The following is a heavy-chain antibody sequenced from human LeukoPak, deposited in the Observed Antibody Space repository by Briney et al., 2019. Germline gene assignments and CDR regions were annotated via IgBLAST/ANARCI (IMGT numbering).Heavy chain of an antibody. CDR1: GYTFTSYG. D-gene: IGHD3-3*01. Sequence: ASVKVSCKASGYTFTSYGISWVRQAPGQGLEWMGWISAYNGNTNYAQKLQGRVTMTTDTSTSTAYMELRSLRSDDTVVYYCARLIDFWSGYYANWFDPWGQGTLVTVSS. CDR2: ISAYNGNT. J-gene: IGHJ5*02. V-gene: IGHV1-18*01. CDR3: ARLIDFWSGYYANWFDP.